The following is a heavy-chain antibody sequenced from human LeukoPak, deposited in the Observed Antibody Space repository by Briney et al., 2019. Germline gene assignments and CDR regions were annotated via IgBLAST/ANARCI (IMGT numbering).Heavy chain of an antibody. CDR3: AKDIGYSGSYYDFDY. V-gene: IGHV3-23*01. CDR2: ISGSGGST. D-gene: IGHD1-26*01. CDR1: GFTFSSYA. Sequence: GGSLRLSCAASGFTFSSYAMSWVRQAPEKGLEWVSTISGSGGSTYYTDSVRGRFTISRDNSKNTLYLQMNSLRAEDTAVYYCAKDIGYSGSYYDFDYWGQGTLVTVSS. J-gene: IGHJ4*02.